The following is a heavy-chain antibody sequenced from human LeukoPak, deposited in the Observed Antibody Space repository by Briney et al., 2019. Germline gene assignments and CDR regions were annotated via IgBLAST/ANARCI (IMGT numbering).Heavy chain of an antibody. V-gene: IGHV4-30-4*01. CDR3: ARETYSNRNFDY. CDR2: IYYSGST. Sequence: RTSETLSLTCTVSGGSISSGDYYWSWIRQPPGKGLEWIGYIYYSGSTYYNPSLKSRVTISVDTSKNQFSLKLSSVTAADTAVYYCARETYSNRNFDYWGQGTLVTVSS. J-gene: IGHJ4*02. CDR1: GGSISSGDYY. D-gene: IGHD4-11*01.